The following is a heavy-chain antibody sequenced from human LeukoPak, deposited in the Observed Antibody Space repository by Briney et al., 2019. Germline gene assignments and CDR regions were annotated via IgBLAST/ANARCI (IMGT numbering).Heavy chain of an antibody. CDR1: GGSFSGYY. CDR2: INHSGST. CDR3: ARDDTYYYDSSGYYGGDYFQH. V-gene: IGHV4-34*01. Sequence: SETLSLTCAVYGGSFSGYYWSWIRQPPGKGLEWIGEINHSGSTNYNPSLKSRVTISVDTSKNQFSLKLSSVTAADTAVYYCARDDTYYYDSSGYYGGDYFQHWGQGTLVTVSS. J-gene: IGHJ1*01. D-gene: IGHD3-22*01.